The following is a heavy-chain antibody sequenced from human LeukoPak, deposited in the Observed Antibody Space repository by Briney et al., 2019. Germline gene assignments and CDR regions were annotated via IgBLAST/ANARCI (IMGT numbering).Heavy chain of an antibody. CDR2: ISTYNGNT. Sequence: ASVEVSCKASGYTFTSYDISWVRQAPGQGLEWMGWISTYNGNTNYAQKFQGRVTVTTDTSTSTAYMELRSLTSDDTAVYYCVRGGSSSGYDYWGQGTLVTVSS. V-gene: IGHV1-18*01. CDR3: VRGGSSSGYDY. J-gene: IGHJ4*02. CDR1: GYTFTSYD. D-gene: IGHD5-18*01.